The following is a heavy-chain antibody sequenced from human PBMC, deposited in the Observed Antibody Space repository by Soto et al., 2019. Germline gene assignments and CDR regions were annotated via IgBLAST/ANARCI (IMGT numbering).Heavy chain of an antibody. Sequence: EVELSESGGGLVQPGGSLRLSCAASVFTFSTSVMSWVRQAPGKGLQWVSSSSGSGDRTYYADSVKGRFTVSRDNSKNTLYLDMNTVTADDTALYYCTWSLVARDAFDEWGQGTMVIVSS. CDR3: TWSLVARDAFDE. CDR1: VFTFSTSV. D-gene: IGHD5-12*01. J-gene: IGHJ3*01. V-gene: IGHV3-23*01. CDR2: SSGSGDRT.